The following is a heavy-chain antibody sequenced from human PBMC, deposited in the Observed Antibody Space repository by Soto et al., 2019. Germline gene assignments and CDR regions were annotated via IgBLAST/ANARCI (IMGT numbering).Heavy chain of an antibody. D-gene: IGHD3-10*01. J-gene: IGHJ5*02. CDR3: ARDRITMVRGVTHENWFDP. Sequence: VASVKVSCKASGYTFTGYYMHWVRQAPGQGLEWMGWINPNSGGTNYAQKFQGWVTMTRDTSISTAYMELSRLRSDDTAVYYCARDRITMVRGVTHENWFDPWGQGTLVTVSS. V-gene: IGHV1-2*04. CDR2: INPNSGGT. CDR1: GYTFTGYY.